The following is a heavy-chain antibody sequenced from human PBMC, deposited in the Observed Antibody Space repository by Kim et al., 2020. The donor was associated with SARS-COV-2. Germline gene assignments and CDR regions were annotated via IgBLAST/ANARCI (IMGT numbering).Heavy chain of an antibody. CDR3: ARGDSTWFNYYMDV. CDR1: GGSISTYY. J-gene: IGHJ6*03. Sequence: SETLSLTCSVSGGSISTYYWSWIRQPPGKGLEWIGYVYNSGNTNYNPSLKSRVTISIDTSKNQFSLKLSSVTAADTAVYYCARGDSTWFNYYMDVWGKG. V-gene: IGHV4-59*01. CDR2: VYNSGNT. D-gene: IGHD6-13*01.